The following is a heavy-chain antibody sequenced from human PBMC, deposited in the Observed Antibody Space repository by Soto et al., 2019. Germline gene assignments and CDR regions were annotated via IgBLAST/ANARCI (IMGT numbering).Heavy chain of an antibody. D-gene: IGHD2-2*01. CDR3: AREAGYCSTTSCYRRAFDT. CDR1: GFTFTGHW. J-gene: IGHJ3*02. Sequence: EVQLVESGGDLVQPGGSLRLSCAASGFTFTGHWMHWVRQVPGKGLVWVARINTEGDSTNYADSVKGRFTISRDSATNTVYLQMNGLGVDETSVYFCAREAGYCSTTSCYRRAFDTWRQGTMVTVSS. CDR2: INTEGDST. V-gene: IGHV3-74*01.